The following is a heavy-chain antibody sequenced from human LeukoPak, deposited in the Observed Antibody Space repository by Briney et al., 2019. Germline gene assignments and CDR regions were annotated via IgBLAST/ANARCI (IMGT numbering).Heavy chain of an antibody. CDR2: IYYSGST. D-gene: IGHD6-13*01. CDR1: GGSISSSSYY. V-gene: IGHV4-39*07. CDR3: ARGEPHIAAAGSFKN. J-gene: IGHJ4*02. Sequence: SETLSLTCTVSGGSISSSSYYWGWIRQPPGKGLEWIGSIYYSGSTYYNPSLKSRVTISVDTSKNQFSLKLSSVTAADTAVYYCARGEPHIAAAGSFKNWGQGTLVTVSS.